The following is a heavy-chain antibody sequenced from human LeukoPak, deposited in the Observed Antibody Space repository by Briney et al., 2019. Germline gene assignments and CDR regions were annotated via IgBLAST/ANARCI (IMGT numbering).Heavy chain of an antibody. CDR3: ARDGRQPQVLN. D-gene: IGHD6-13*01. V-gene: IGHV4-38-2*02. J-gene: IGHJ4*02. Sequence: SETLSLTCTVSGYSISSGYYWGWIRQPPGKGLEWIGSIYHSGSTYYNPSLKSRVTISVDTSKNQFPLKLSSVTAADTAVYYCARDGRQPQVLNWGQGTLVTVSS. CDR2: IYHSGST. CDR1: GYSISSGYY.